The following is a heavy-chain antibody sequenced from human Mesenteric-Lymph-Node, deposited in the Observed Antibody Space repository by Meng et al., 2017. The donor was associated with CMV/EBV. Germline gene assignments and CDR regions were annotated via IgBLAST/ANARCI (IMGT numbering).Heavy chain of an antibody. D-gene: IGHD2-15*01. V-gene: IGHV1-46*01. CDR3: ARDTPGEDKWD. CDR1: GYTFTSYY. Sequence: ASVKVSCKASGYTFTSYYMHWVRQAPGQGLEWMGIINPSGGSTSYAQKFQGRVTMTRDTSTSTVYLDLTGLTSGDTAIYYCARDTPGEDKWDWGQGTLVTVSS. J-gene: IGHJ4*02. CDR2: INPSGGST.